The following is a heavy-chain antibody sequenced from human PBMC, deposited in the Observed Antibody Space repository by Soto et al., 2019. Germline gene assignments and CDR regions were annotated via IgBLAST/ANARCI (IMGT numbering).Heavy chain of an antibody. CDR1: GFTFSTYS. CDR3: ARDGLGDYDY. Sequence: PGGSLRLSCAASGFTFSTYSMNWVRQAPGRGLEWVSYISSDSSPIYYADSMKGRFTISRDNAKNSLYLQMNSLRAEDTAVYYCARDGLGDYDYWGQGTLVTVSS. D-gene: IGHD4-17*01. J-gene: IGHJ4*02. V-gene: IGHV3-48*01. CDR2: ISSDSSPI.